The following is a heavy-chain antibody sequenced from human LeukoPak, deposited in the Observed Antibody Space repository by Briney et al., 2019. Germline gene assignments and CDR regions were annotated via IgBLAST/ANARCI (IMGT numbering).Heavy chain of an antibody. CDR2: ISSSSSYI. CDR1: GFTFSGYS. J-gene: IGHJ6*03. D-gene: IGHD6-13*01. CDR3: ARVPGEGSSWSYYMDV. Sequence: GGSLRLSCAASGFTFSGYSMNGVRQAPGKGLEWVSSISSSSSYIYYADSVKGRFTISRDNAKNSLYLQMNSLRAEDTAVYYCARVPGEGSSWSYYMDVWGKGTTVTVSS. V-gene: IGHV3-21*01.